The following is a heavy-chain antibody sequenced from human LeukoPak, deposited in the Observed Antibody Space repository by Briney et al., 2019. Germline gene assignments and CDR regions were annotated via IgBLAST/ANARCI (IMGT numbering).Heavy chain of an antibody. CDR2: ISGSGGST. Sequence: PGGSLRLSCAASGFTFSSYAMSWVRQAPGKGLEWVSAISGSGGSTYYADSVKGRFTISRDNSKNTLYLQMDSLRAEDTAVYYCASLPARIAVAIDYWGQGTLVTVSS. J-gene: IGHJ4*02. D-gene: IGHD6-19*01. CDR1: GFTFSSYA. CDR3: ASLPARIAVAIDY. V-gene: IGHV3-23*01.